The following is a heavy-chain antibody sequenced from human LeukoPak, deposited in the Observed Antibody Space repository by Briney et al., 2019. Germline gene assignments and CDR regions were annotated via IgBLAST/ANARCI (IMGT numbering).Heavy chain of an antibody. J-gene: IGHJ4*02. CDR3: VRDHNYYFGY. CDR2: ITTSIDII. Sequence: GGSLRLSCAASGFTLSSYNMNWVRQAPGKGLEWISYITTSIDIISYADPVKGRFTISRDNAKNSLYLQVDSLRDEDTAVYYCVRDHNYYFGYWGQGILVTVSA. CDR1: GFTLSSYN. V-gene: IGHV3-48*02.